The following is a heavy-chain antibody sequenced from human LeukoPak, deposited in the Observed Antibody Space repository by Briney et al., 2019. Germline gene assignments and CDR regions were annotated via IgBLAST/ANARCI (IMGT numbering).Heavy chain of an antibody. Sequence: ASVKVSCKASGYTFTSYGISWVRQAPGQGLEWMGWISAYNGNTNYAQKLQGRVTMTTDTSTSTAYMELRSLRSDDTAVYYCAREASVDIVVTIYYFDYWGQGTLVTVSS. D-gene: IGHD5-12*01. CDR3: AREASVDIVVTIYYFDY. V-gene: IGHV1-18*01. CDR2: ISAYNGNT. J-gene: IGHJ4*02. CDR1: GYTFTSYG.